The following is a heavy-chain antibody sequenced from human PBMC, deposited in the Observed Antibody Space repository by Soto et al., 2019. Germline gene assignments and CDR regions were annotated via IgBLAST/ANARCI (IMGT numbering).Heavy chain of an antibody. V-gene: IGHV3-48*01. CDR3: ARDLNYYGSGSPLGY. D-gene: IGHD3-10*01. CDR1: GFTFSSYS. CDR2: ISSSSSTI. Sequence: EVQLVESGGGLVQPGGSLRLSCAASGFTFSSYSMNWVRQAPGKGLEWVSYISSSSSTIYYADSVKGRFTISRDNAKNSLYLQMNSLRAEDTAVYYCARDLNYYGSGSPLGYWGQGTLVTVSS. J-gene: IGHJ4*02.